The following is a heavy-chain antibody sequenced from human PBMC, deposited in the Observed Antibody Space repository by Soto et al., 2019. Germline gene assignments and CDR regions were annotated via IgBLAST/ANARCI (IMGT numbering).Heavy chain of an antibody. Sequence: ASVKVSCKASGYTFFTYAMHWVRQAPGQRLEWMGWINTGNGNTKYSQNFQGRVTITRDTSASTAYMELSSLKSEDTAVYYCARVYSSGWYYFDYWGQGTLVTSPQ. CDR1: GYTFFTYA. CDR3: ARVYSSGWYYFDY. D-gene: IGHD6-19*01. V-gene: IGHV1-3*04. J-gene: IGHJ4*02. CDR2: INTGNGNT.